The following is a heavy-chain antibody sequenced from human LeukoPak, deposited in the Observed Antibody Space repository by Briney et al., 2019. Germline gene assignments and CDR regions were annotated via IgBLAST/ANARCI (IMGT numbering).Heavy chain of an antibody. J-gene: IGHJ5*02. V-gene: IGHV3-23*01. CDR2: ISGSGGST. D-gene: IGHD3-10*01. Sequence: GGSLRLSCAASGFTFSSYAMSWVRQAPGKGLEWVSAISGSGGSTHYADSVKGRFTLSRDNSKNTLYLQMNSLSAEDTAVYFCARDPLFGSGSPNWFDPWGQGTLVTVSS. CDR3: ARDPLFGSGSPNWFDP. CDR1: GFTFSSYA.